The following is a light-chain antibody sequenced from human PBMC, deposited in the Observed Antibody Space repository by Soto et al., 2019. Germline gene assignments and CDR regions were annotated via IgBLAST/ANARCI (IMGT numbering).Light chain of an antibody. CDR1: RSNIGSTT. V-gene: IGLV1-44*01. CDR3: ASWDDSLDNYV. J-gene: IGLJ1*01. Sequence: QAVLTQPPSASGTPGQRVTISCSGRRSNIGSTTVNWYQQLPRTAPKLLIYSNNQRPSGVPDRFSGSKSGSSASLAISGLQSEDEADYYCASWDDSLDNYVFGTGTKVTVL. CDR2: SNN.